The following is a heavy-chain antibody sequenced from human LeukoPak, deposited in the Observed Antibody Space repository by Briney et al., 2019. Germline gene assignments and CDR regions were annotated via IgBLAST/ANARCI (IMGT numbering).Heavy chain of an antibody. CDR2: IHTTGNT. CDR3: ARGHRRGDYSDRYNFYDY. V-gene: IGHV4-4*07. J-gene: IGHJ4*02. CDR1: GASITPYY. Sequence: RTSETLSLTCAVSGASITPYYWTWIRQPAGKTLEWIGRIHTTGNTNHNSSLKSRVTVSLDTSNNQFSLKLASVTDADTAVYYCARGHRRGDYSDRYNFYDYWGQGILVTVSS. D-gene: IGHD4-17*01.